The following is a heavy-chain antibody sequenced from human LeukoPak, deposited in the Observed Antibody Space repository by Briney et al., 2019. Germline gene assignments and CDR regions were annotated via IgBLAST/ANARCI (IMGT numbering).Heavy chain of an antibody. CDR1: GFTVSSNY. CDR3: TTYSASGSYHY. V-gene: IGHV3-15*01. D-gene: IGHD3-10*01. Sequence: GGSLRLSCAASGFTVSSNYMTWVRQAPGKGLEWVGRIKSKADGGTADYAAPVKGRFTISRDDSKTTLYLQMNSLKTEDTALYYCTTYSASGSYHYWGQGTLVTVSS. J-gene: IGHJ4*02. CDR2: IKSKADGGTA.